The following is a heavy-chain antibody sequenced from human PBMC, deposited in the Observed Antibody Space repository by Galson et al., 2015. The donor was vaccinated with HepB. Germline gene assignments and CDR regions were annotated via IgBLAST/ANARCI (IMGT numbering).Heavy chain of an antibody. D-gene: IGHD1-26*01. CDR3: ARDSLILSGDYYGMDV. CDR1: GFTFSSYA. J-gene: IGHJ6*02. CDR2: IWYEGTNK. V-gene: IGHV3-33*01. Sequence: SLRLSCAASGFTFSSYAMHWVRQAPGTGLEWVAVIWYEGTNKDYAASVKGRFSIFRDNSKNTLFLQMDSLRAEDTAVYYCARDSLILSGDYYGMDVWGQGTTVTVSS.